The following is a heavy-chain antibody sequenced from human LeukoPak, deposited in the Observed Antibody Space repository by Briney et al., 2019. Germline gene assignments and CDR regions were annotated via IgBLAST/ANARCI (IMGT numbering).Heavy chain of an antibody. V-gene: IGHV3-74*01. CDR3: ARDVPHNWFDT. CDR1: GITFGNNW. J-gene: IGHJ5*02. CDR2: INSDGGGA. Sequence: GGSLRLSCAASGITFGNNWMHWVRQGPGKGLAWISRINSDGGGAIYADSVKGRFTVSRDNAKSTPYLQMNSLRAEDTAVYYCARDVPHNWFDTWGQGTLVTVSS.